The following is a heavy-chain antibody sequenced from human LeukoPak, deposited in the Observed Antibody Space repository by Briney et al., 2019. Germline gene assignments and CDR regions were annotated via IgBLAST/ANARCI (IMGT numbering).Heavy chain of an antibody. CDR1: GYTFTSYG. CDR2: ISAYNGNT. Sequence: ASVKVSCKASGYTFTSYGISWVRQAPGQGLEWMGWISAYNGNTNYAQKFQGRVTMTRDMSMNTAYMELSRLRSDDTAVYYCARDPHWGPDYWGQGTLVTVSS. V-gene: IGHV1-18*01. J-gene: IGHJ4*02. CDR3: ARDPHWGPDY. D-gene: IGHD7-27*01.